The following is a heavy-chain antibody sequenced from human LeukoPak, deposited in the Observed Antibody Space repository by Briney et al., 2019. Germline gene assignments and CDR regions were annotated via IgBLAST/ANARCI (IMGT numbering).Heavy chain of an antibody. CDR1: GFTVSSNY. J-gene: IGHJ4*02. CDR3: ARALSGIAVAGYYFDY. Sequence: GGSLRLSCAASGFTVSSNYMSWVRQAPGKGLEWVSVIYSGDTTYYADSVKGRFTISRDSSKNTLYLQMSSLRAEDTAVYYCARALSGIAVAGYYFDYWGQGTLVTVPS. V-gene: IGHV3-53*01. D-gene: IGHD6-19*01. CDR2: IYSGDTT.